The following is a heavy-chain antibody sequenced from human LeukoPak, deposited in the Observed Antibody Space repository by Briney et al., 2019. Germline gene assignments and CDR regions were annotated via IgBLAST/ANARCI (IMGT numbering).Heavy chain of an antibody. D-gene: IGHD3-22*01. CDR3: AREQSLTMTVVFIDD. CDR2: IYTSGST. Sequence: SETLSLTCTVSGGSVSSGPYSWTWIRQPVGKGLEWIGRIYTSGSTRYNPSLKSRVSISLDTSKNQFSLKLTSVTAADTAVYYCAREQSLTMTVVFIDDWGPGTLVTVSS. V-gene: IGHV4-61*02. J-gene: IGHJ4*02. CDR1: GGSVSSGPYS.